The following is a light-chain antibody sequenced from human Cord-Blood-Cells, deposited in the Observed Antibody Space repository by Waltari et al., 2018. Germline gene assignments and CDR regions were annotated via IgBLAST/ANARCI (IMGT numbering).Light chain of an antibody. CDR1: QSISSW. CDR2: KAS. Sequence: DIQMTQSPPTLSASVGDRVIITCRASQSISSWLAWYQQKPGKAPKLLIYKASSLESGVPSRFSGSGSGTEFTRTISSLQPDDFATYYCQQYNSYSITFGQGTRLEIK. J-gene: IGKJ5*01. V-gene: IGKV1-5*03. CDR3: QQYNSYSIT.